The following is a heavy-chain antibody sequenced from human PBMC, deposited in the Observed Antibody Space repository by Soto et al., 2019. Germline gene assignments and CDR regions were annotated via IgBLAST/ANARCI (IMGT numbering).Heavy chain of an antibody. CDR3: ASEYGSGSYYSYYMDG. V-gene: IGHV4-34*01. Sequence: PSETLSLTCAVYGGSFSGYYWSWIRQPPGKGLEWIGEINHSGSTNYNPSLKSRVTISVDTSKNQFSLKLSSVTAADTAVYYCASEYGSGSYYSYYMDGWSKGTTVTVSS. D-gene: IGHD3-10*01. CDR1: GGSFSGYY. CDR2: INHSGST. J-gene: IGHJ6*03.